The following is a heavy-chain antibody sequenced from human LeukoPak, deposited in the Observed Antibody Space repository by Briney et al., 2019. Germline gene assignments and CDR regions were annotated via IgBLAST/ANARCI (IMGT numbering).Heavy chain of an antibody. Sequence: SETLSLTCTVSGGSISPYYWSWIRQSAGKGLEWIGLIQASGSTNYNPSLKSRVTISVDNTEKQISLQLSSVITADTPAYYCARVLHVYDSSAYMDVWGKGTTVTVSS. D-gene: IGHD3-22*01. CDR3: ARVLHVYDSSAYMDV. CDR2: IQASGST. J-gene: IGHJ6*03. V-gene: IGHV4-4*07. CDR1: GGSISPYY.